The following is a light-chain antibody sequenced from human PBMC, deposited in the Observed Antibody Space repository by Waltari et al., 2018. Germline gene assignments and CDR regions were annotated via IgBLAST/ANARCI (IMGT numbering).Light chain of an antibody. Sequence: QSALTQIASVAGSTGNSITISCTGTSSDVGYHNYVPWYQQHPGKLPKLLIYDVISRPSGVYTRFSGSKSGNTASLTISGLQAEDEADYYCSAYTRGVVFGGGTQLTVL. CDR2: DVI. V-gene: IGLV2-14*03. CDR1: SSDVGYHNY. J-gene: IGLJ2*01. CDR3: SAYTRGVV.